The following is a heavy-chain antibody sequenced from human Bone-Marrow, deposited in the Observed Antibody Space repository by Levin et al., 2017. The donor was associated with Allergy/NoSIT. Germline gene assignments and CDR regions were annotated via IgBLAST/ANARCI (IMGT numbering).Heavy chain of an antibody. D-gene: IGHD3-10*01. J-gene: IGHJ5*02. CDR2: INHSGST. CDR3: ASHGFKGSQGKPGFDP. CDR1: GGSFSGYY. V-gene: IGHV4-34*01. Sequence: SETLSLTCAVYGGSFSGYYWSWIRQPPGKGLEWIGEINHSGSTNYNPSLKSRVTISVDTSKNQFSLKLSSVTAADTAVYYCASHGFKGSQGKPGFDPWGQGTLVTVSS.